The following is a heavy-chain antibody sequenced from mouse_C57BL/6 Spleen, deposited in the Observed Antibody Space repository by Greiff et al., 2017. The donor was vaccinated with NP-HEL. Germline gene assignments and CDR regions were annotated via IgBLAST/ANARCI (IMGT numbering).Heavy chain of an antibody. CDR2: IYPGDGDT. J-gene: IGHJ3*01. CDR1: GYAFSSSW. V-gene: IGHV1-82*01. Sequence: QVQLQQSGPELVKPGASVKISCKASGYAFSSSWMNWVKQRPGKGLEWIGRIYPGDGDTNYNGKFKGKATLTADKSSSTAYMTLSRLTSEDSAVYFWSRGEESAQASFAYWGQRTLVTVSA. D-gene: IGHD3-2*02. CDR3: SRGEESAQASFAY.